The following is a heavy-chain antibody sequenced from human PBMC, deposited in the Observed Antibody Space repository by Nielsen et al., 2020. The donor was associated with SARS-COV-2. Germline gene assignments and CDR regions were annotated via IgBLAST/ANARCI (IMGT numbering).Heavy chain of an antibody. Sequence: ASVKVSCKASGYTFTGYYMHWVRQAPGQGLEWMGWVNPNSGGTNYAQKFQGWVTMTRDTSTSTVYMELSSLRSEDTAVYYCARDVNLTGYYSYWGQGTLVTVSS. D-gene: IGHD3-9*01. CDR1: GYTFTGYY. CDR2: VNPNSGGT. CDR3: ARDVNLTGYYSY. J-gene: IGHJ4*02. V-gene: IGHV1-2*04.